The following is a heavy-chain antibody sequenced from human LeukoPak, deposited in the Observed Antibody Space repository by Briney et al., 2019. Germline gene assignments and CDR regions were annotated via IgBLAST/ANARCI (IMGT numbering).Heavy chain of an antibody. J-gene: IGHJ6*02. CDR1: GFTFGDHA. V-gene: IGHV3-49*04. D-gene: IGHD5-18*01. Sequence: GGSPRLSCTASGFTFGDHAMSWVRQAPGKGLEWVGFIRSKGYGGTTEYAASVKGRFTISRDDSKGIAYLQMNSLKIEDTAVYYCTRGPTQQWLYYGMDVWGQGTTVIVSS. CDR3: TRGPTQQWLYYGMDV. CDR2: IRSKGYGGTT.